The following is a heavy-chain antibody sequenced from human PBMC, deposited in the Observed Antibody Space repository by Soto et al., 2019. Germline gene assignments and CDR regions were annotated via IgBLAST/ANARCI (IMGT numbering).Heavy chain of an antibody. CDR3: ARFLYYYDSSGYPPFYY. CDR1: GYTFTSYG. J-gene: IGHJ4*02. D-gene: IGHD3-22*01. Sequence: ASVKVSCKASGYTFTSYGISWVRQAPGQGLEWMGWISAYNGNTNYAQKLQGRVTMTTDTSTSTAYMELRSLRSDDTAVYYCARFLYYYDSSGYPPFYYWGQGTLVTVSS. V-gene: IGHV1-18*01. CDR2: ISAYNGNT.